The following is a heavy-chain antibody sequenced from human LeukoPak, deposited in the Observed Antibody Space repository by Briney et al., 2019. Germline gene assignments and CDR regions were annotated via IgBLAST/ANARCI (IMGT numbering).Heavy chain of an antibody. Sequence: GGSLRLSCAASGFTFSRYSMNWVRQAPGKGLEWVSSITSSSSSTYRYYADSVKGRFTVSRDNAKNSLYLQMNSLRAEDTAVYYCARLLSGYSSGRESYYFDYWGQGTLVTVSS. J-gene: IGHJ4*02. V-gene: IGHV3-21*01. CDR2: ITSSSSSTYR. D-gene: IGHD6-19*01. CDR1: GFTFSRYS. CDR3: ARLLSGYSSGRESYYFDY.